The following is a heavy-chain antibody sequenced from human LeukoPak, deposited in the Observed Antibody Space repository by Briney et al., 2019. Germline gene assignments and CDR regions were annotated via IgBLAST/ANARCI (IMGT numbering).Heavy chain of an antibody. D-gene: IGHD2-15*01. J-gene: IGHJ4*02. V-gene: IGHV1-46*01. CDR2: INPSGGST. Sequence: ASVKVSCEASGYTFTSYYMHWVRQAPGQGLEWMGIINPSGGSTSYAQKFQGRVTMTRDTSTSTVYMELSSLRSEDTVVYYCARGPDIVVVVAASQGYFDYWGQGTLVTVSS. CDR1: GYTFTSYY. CDR3: ARGPDIVVVVAASQGYFDY.